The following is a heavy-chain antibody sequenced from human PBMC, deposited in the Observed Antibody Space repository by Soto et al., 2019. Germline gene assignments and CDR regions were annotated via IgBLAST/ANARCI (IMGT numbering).Heavy chain of an antibody. CDR2: TRNKANGYTT. CDR1: GFTFIDHY. Sequence: PGGSLRLSCVASGFTFIDHYMDWVRQAPGKGLEWVGRTRNKANGYTTEYAASVKGRFIISRDDSKNSLYLQMNSLKTEDTAVYYCARELMTTVTFFDFWGQGTLVTVSS. V-gene: IGHV3-72*01. J-gene: IGHJ4*02. CDR3: ARELMTTVTFFDF. D-gene: IGHD4-17*01.